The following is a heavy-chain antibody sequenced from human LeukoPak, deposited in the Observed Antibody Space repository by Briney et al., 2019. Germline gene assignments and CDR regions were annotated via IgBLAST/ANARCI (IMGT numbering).Heavy chain of an antibody. CDR2: ISYDGINK. CDR1: GFTFSYYG. J-gene: IGHJ4*02. D-gene: IGHD6-19*01. CDR3: ATTLGSGWKFDY. Sequence: GGSLRPTCAASGFTFSYYGLCWVRQAPCKGLEWVTFISYDGINKYYADSVKGRFTISRDNSKNTLYLQMNSLRPDDTAVYYCATTLGSGWKFDYWGQGTLVTVSS. V-gene: IGHV3-30*04.